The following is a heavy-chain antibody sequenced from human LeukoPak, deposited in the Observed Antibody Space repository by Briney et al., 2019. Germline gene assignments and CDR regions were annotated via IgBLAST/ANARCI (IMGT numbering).Heavy chain of an antibody. CDR1: GGTFNSYV. Sequence: SVKVSCKASGGTFNSYVISWVRQAPGQGLEWMGGIIPIFGTTNYAQKFQGRVTITADESTSTAYMELSSLRSEDTAVYYCAREGYYYDSSGYYNGSFDIWGRGTMVTVSS. J-gene: IGHJ3*02. V-gene: IGHV1-69*01. CDR3: AREGYYYDSSGYYNGSFDI. D-gene: IGHD3-22*01. CDR2: IIPIFGTT.